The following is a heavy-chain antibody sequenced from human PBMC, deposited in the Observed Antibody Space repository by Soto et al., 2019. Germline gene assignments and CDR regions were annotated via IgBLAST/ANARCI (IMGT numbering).Heavy chain of an antibody. D-gene: IGHD3-22*01. CDR2: IYYSGST. V-gene: IGHV4-59*01. CDR3: ARVGPNYYDSSGYDAFDI. J-gene: IGHJ3*02. CDR1: GGSIGSYY. Sequence: PSETLSLTCTVSGGSIGSYYCSWIRKPPGKGLEWIGYIYYSGSTNYNPSLKSRVTISVDTSKNQFSLKLSSVTAADTAVYYCARVGPNYYDSSGYDAFDIWGQGTMVTVPS.